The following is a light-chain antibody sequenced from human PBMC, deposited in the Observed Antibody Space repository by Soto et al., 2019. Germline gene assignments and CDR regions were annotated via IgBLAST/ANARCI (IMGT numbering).Light chain of an antibody. Sequence: QSMLTQPASVSGSPGQSITISCTGTSSNVGSYNLVSWYQQHPGKAPKLMIYEGSKRPSGVSYRFSGSKSGNTASLTISGLQAEDEADYYCCSYAGSSTFLVFGTGTKVTVL. V-gene: IGLV2-23*03. CDR1: SSNVGSYNL. CDR3: CSYAGSSTFLV. J-gene: IGLJ1*01. CDR2: EGS.